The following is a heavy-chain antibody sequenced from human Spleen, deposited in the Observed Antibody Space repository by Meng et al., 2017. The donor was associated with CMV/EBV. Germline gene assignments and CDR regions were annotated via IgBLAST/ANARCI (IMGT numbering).Heavy chain of an antibody. Sequence: ESLKISCKASGYSFTTYWIGWVRQMPGKGLEWMGIIYPGDSDTRYSPSFQGQVTISADKSISTAYLQWSSLKASDTAMYYCARSSSSSGYFDYWGQGTLVTVSS. D-gene: IGHD3-22*01. CDR1: GYSFTTYW. CDR2: IYPGDSDT. J-gene: IGHJ4*02. V-gene: IGHV5-51*01. CDR3: ARSSSSSGYFDY.